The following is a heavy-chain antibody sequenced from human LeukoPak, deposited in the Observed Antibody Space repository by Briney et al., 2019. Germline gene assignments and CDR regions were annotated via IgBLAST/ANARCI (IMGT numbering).Heavy chain of an antibody. D-gene: IGHD3-3*01. V-gene: IGHV4-38-2*01. CDR2: IYHSGNT. J-gene: IGHJ5*02. CDR1: GFSISSGYY. Sequence: SETLSLTCAVSGFSISSGYYWGWIRQPPGKGLEWIASIYHSGNTYYNPSLKSRVAISVDTSKNQVSLKLNSVTAADTAVYYCARQVSWAVFGCNWFDPWGQGTLVTVSS. CDR3: ARQVSWAVFGCNWFDP.